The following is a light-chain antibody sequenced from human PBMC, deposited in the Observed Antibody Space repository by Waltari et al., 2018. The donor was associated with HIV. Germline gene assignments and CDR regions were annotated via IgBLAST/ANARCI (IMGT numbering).Light chain of an antibody. Sequence: QFVLTQAPSVSAAPGQNVTIPCSGSSSNIGNNYVPWYQHFPGTAPKLLIYDINKRPSGIPDRFSGSKSGTSATLAIAGLQTGDEADYYCGTWDSSLSVGLFGGGTKVTVL. J-gene: IGLJ3*02. CDR1: SSNIGNNY. CDR2: DIN. V-gene: IGLV1-51*01. CDR3: GTWDSSLSVGL.